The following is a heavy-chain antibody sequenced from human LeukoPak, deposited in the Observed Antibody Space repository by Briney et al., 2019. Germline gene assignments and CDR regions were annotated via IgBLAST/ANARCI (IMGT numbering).Heavy chain of an antibody. CDR3: AKVRGERNY. J-gene: IGHJ4*02. CDR2: ISSSSTYI. D-gene: IGHD5-12*01. CDR1: GFTFSSYS. V-gene: IGHV3-21*04. Sequence: PGGSLRLSCAASGFTFSSYSMSWVRQAPGKGLEWVSSISSSSTYIYYADSVKDRFTISRDNSKNTLYLQMSSLRAADTAVYYCAKVRGERNYWGQGTLVTVSS.